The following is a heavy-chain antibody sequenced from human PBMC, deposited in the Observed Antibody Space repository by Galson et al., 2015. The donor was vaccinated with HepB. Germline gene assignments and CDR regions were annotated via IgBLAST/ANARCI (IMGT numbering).Heavy chain of an antibody. J-gene: IGHJ5*02. D-gene: IGHD3-10*01. Sequence: QSGAEVKKPGESLRISCKGSGYSFTSYWISWVRQMPGKGLEWMGRIDPSDSYTNYSPSFQGHVTISADKSISTAYLQWSSLKASDTAMYYCARHIPRITYYYGSGSYSLDPWGQGTLVTVSS. CDR2: IDPSDSYT. CDR3: ARHIPRITYYYGSGSYSLDP. CDR1: GYSFTSYW. V-gene: IGHV5-10-1*01.